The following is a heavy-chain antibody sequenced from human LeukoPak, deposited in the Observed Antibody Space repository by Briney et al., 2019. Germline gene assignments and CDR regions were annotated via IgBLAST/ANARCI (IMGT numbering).Heavy chain of an antibody. Sequence: SETLSLTCTVSGGSISSYYWSWIRQPAGKGLEWIGRIYTSGSTNYNPSLKSRVTMSVDTSKNQFSLKLSSVTAADTAVYYCARDPGTQLWLLNYYFDYWGQGTLVTVSS. D-gene: IGHD5-18*01. CDR3: ARDPGTQLWLLNYYFDY. V-gene: IGHV4-4*07. CDR2: IYTSGST. CDR1: GGSISSYY. J-gene: IGHJ4*02.